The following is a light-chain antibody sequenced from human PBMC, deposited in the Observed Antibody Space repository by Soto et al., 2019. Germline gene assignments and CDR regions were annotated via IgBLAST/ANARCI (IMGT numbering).Light chain of an antibody. CDR1: QDISNY. Sequence: DIQMTQSPSSLSASVGDRVTITCQASQDISNYLNWYQQKPGKAPKLLIYDASNLETEVPSRFSESGSGTDFTFTISSLQPEDIATYYCQQYDNRPPNFGGGNKVEIK. CDR3: QQYDNRPPN. CDR2: DAS. V-gene: IGKV1-33*01. J-gene: IGKJ4*01.